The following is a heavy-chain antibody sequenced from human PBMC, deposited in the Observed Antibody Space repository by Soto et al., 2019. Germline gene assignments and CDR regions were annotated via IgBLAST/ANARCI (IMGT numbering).Heavy chain of an antibody. Sequence: GESLKISCAASGFTFSNAWMSWVRQAPGKGLEWVGRIKSKTDGGTTDYAAPVKGRFTISRDDSKNTLYLQMNSLKTEDTAVYYCTTLRTGDYYYGMDVWGQGTTVTVSS. CDR3: TTLRTGDYYYGMDV. CDR1: GFTFSNAW. V-gene: IGHV3-15*01. D-gene: IGHD7-27*01. CDR2: IKSKTDGGTT. J-gene: IGHJ6*02.